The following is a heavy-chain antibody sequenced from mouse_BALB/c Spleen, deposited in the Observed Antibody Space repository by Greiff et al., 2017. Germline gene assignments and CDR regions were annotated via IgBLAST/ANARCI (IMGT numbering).Heavy chain of an antibody. CDR1: GFSLTSYG. V-gene: IGHV2-2*02. CDR2: IWSGGST. Sequence: VQLQESGPGLVQPSQSLSITCTVSGFSLTSYGVHWVRQSPGKGLEWLGVIWSGGSTDYNAAFISRLSISKDNSKSQVFFKMNSLQANDTAIYYCARNQGYGNFHYYAMDYWGQGTSVTVSS. CDR3: ARNQGYGNFHYYAMDY. J-gene: IGHJ4*01. D-gene: IGHD2-10*02.